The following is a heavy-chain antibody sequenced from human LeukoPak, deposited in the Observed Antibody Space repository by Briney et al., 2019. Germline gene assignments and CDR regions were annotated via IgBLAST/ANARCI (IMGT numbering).Heavy chain of an antibody. D-gene: IGHD1-1*01. CDR1: GFTFSSTS. Sequence: GGSLRLSCAASGFTFSSTSMNWVRQAPGKGLEWVSGISGSGGSTYYADSVKGRFTISRDNPKNTLYLQMDSLRAEDTAIYYCAKGVQLGGYYFDYWGQGTLVTVSS. CDR2: ISGSGGST. J-gene: IGHJ4*02. V-gene: IGHV3-23*01. CDR3: AKGVQLGGYYFDY.